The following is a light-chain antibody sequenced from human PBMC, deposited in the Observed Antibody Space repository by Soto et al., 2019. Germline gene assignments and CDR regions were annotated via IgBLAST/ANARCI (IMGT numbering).Light chain of an antibody. CDR1: SSDVGGYNY. V-gene: IGLV2-14*03. J-gene: IGLJ1*01. CDR3: SSYTTSNTRQIV. Sequence: CALTQPASGSGSPGQWITISYTGTSSDVGGYNYVSWYQHHPGKAPKLIIYDVSNRPSGVSIRFSGSKSDNTASLTISGLQPEDEADYHCSSYTTSNTRQIVFGTGTKVTVL. CDR2: DVS.